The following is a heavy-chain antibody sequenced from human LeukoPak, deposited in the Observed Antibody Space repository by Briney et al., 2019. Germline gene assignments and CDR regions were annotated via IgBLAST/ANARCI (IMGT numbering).Heavy chain of an antibody. CDR2: ISSSSSYI. Sequence: PGGSLRLSCAASGFTFSSYAMSWVRQAPGKGLEWVSSISSSSSYIYYADSVKGRFTISRDNAKNSLYLQMNSLRAEDTAVYYCARDGPPLEGEDFDYWGQGTLVTVSS. CDR1: GFTFSSYA. D-gene: IGHD2-15*01. CDR3: ARDGPPLEGEDFDY. V-gene: IGHV3-21*01. J-gene: IGHJ4*02.